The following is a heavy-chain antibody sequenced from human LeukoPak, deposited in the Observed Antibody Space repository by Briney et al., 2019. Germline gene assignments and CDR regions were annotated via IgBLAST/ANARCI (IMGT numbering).Heavy chain of an antibody. CDR2: MNPDNGNT. CDR1: GYRFPNFD. Sequence: ASVTIPYLTSGYRFPNFDIMWVRQAPGQGLEWMGWMNPDNGNTGYAQKYQGRVSSRGDTSIHTAFMLLSSLRSDDTAVYFCGRGPRQSYCCDYWGQGTLVTVSS. V-gene: IGHV1-8*01. D-gene: IGHD1-26*01. CDR3: GRGPRQSYCCDY. J-gene: IGHJ4*02.